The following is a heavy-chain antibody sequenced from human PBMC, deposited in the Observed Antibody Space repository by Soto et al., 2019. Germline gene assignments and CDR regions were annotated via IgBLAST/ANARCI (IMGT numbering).Heavy chain of an antibody. CDR1: GFTFSSYA. V-gene: IGHV3-23*01. D-gene: IGHD2-8*01. Sequence: VQLLESGGGLVQPGGSLRLSCAASGFTFSSYAMSWVRPAPGKGLEWVSAISISGGSTYYADTVKGRFTISRDNSKNTRDRQMNSLRAEDTAVYYCAKGYCTKGVCYDYMDVWGKGTTVTVS. J-gene: IGHJ6*03. CDR3: AKGYCTKGVCYDYMDV. CDR2: ISISGGST.